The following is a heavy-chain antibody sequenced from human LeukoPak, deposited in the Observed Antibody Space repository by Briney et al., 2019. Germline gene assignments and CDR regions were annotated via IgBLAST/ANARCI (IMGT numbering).Heavy chain of an antibody. V-gene: IGHV4-34*01. CDR2: INHGGSA. Sequence: PSETLSLTCAVYGESFSGYYWSWIRQLTGKGQEWIGDINHGGSANYNPSLKSRVTISVDTSKNQFSLKLNSVTAADTAIYYCARSRIAAPSPPAYWGQGALVTVSS. D-gene: IGHD6-13*01. CDR3: ARSRIAAPSPPAY. CDR1: GESFSGYY. J-gene: IGHJ4*02.